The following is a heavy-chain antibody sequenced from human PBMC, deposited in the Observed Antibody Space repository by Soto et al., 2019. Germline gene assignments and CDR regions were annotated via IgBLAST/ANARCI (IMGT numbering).Heavy chain of an antibody. CDR3: AXXTXYDFWSGPYYYFDY. V-gene: IGHV1-46*03. D-gene: IGHD3-3*01. CDR2: INPSGGST. J-gene: IGHJ4*02. CDR1: GYTFTSYY. Sequence: ASVKVSCKASGYTFTSYYMHWVRQAPGQGHEKMGIINPSGGSTSYAQKLQGRVTMTRDTSTSTVDMELSSLRSEDTAEYYCAXXTXYDFWSGPYYYFDYWGQGTLVTVSS.